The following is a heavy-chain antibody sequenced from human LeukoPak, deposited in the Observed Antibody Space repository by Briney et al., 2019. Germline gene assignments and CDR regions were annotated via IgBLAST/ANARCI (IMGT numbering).Heavy chain of an antibody. Sequence: GASVKVSCKASGYTFTGYYMHWVRQAPGQGLEWMGWINPNSGGTNYAQKFQGRVTMTRDTSISTAYMELSRLRSDDTAVYYCARGLDYYDSRPDGFDYWGQGTLVTVSS. J-gene: IGHJ4*02. V-gene: IGHV1-2*02. CDR2: INPNSGGT. CDR1: GYTFTGYY. D-gene: IGHD3-22*01. CDR3: ARGLDYYDSRPDGFDY.